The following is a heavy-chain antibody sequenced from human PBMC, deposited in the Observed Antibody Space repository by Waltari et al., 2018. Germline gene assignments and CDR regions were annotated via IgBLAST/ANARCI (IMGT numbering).Heavy chain of an antibody. V-gene: IGHV4-34*01. CDR1: GQPLSGYS. Sequence: QVQLHQRGAGLLRPSETLSLPCDVSGQPLSGYSWNWVRQPPEKGLQWLGEISNLGDTNYNPSLQGRVTISIDTSRNQFSLNLASVTAADTAVYYCARKRRRGSGSFEYWGQGTPVAVSS. CDR3: ARKRRRGSGSFEY. D-gene: IGHD3-10*01. CDR2: ISNLGDT. J-gene: IGHJ4*02.